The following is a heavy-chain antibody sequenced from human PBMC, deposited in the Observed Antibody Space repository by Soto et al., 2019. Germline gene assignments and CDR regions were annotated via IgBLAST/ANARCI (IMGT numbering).Heavy chain of an antibody. CDR2: IGPKNGDT. D-gene: IGHD1-7*01. Sequence: QVQLVQSGAEVKESGASVKVSCKASGYTFTGYYIHWVRQAPGQGFEWVGEIGPKNGDTRYAQKFQGRVAMTKDSSITTVSMELSNLSPDDTAVYYCGRGRSGELVVFYWGQGTLVTVHS. J-gene: IGHJ4*02. CDR1: GYTFTGYY. CDR3: GRGRSGELVVFY. V-gene: IGHV1-2*02.